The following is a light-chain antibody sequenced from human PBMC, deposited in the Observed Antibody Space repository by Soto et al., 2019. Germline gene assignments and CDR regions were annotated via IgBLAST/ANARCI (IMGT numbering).Light chain of an antibody. V-gene: IGLV1-47*01. CDR2: KNT. CDR1: SSNIGNHY. J-gene: IGLJ2*01. CDR3: ATWDDSLSGVL. Sequence: QSVLTQSPSVSGAPGQRVTISCSGSSSNIGNHYVYWHQQLPGMAPSLLIYKNTQRPSGIPDRFSGSKSGTSASLAIYVLRSEDEADYYCATWDDSLSGVLFGGGTKLTVL.